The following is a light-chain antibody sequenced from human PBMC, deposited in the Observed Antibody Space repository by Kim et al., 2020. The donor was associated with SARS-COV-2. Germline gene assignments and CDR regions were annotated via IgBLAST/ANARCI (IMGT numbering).Light chain of an antibody. V-gene: IGLV1-44*01. Sequence: GQRFTFSCSGRSYNLGSNTLNWYQHLPGTAPRLLVCNDNQRPSGVPDRFSGSKSGTSASLAISGLQPEDEADYYCAAWDDSLNGWVFGGGTQLTVL. CDR2: NDN. J-gene: IGLJ3*02. CDR3: AAWDDSLNGWV. CDR1: SYNLGSNT.